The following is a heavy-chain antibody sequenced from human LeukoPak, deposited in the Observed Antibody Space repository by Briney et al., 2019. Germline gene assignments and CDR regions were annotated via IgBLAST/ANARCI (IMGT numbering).Heavy chain of an antibody. CDR3: ARDAVSTTSVGGIDY. Sequence: AXXXVSCKDSGYTFTNYGISLVRQAPGQGVEWMGWIRGYSGNTKYAEKIQGRVTITTDTSTNTTYTQLRSLRSDDTAVYYCARDAVSTTSVGGIDYWGQGTLVTVSS. V-gene: IGHV1-18*01. D-gene: IGHD1-7*01. J-gene: IGHJ4*02. CDR2: IRGYSGNT. CDR1: GYTFTNYG.